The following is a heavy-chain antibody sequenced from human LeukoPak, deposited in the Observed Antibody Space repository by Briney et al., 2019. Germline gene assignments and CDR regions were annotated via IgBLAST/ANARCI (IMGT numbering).Heavy chain of an antibody. CDR1: GGSISSSSYY. Sequence: SETLSLTCTVSGGSISSSSYYWGWIRQPPGKGLEWIGSIYYSGSTYYNPSLKSRVTISVDTSKNQFSLKLSSVTAADTAVYYCARDFLDYGAPDDAFDIWGQGTMVTVSS. V-gene: IGHV4-39*02. D-gene: IGHD4-17*01. J-gene: IGHJ3*02. CDR2: IYYSGST. CDR3: ARDFLDYGAPDDAFDI.